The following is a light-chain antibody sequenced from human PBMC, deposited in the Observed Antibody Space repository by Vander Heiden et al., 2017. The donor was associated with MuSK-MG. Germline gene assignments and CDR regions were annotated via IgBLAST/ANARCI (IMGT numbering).Light chain of an antibody. CDR1: QSISSY. CDR2: AAS. CDR3: QHTDSTPSFT. V-gene: IGKV1-39*01. J-gene: IGKJ3*01. Sequence: DIQMTQSPSSLSASVGDRVTITCRASQSISSYLNWYQQKPGKAPKLLIYAASSLQSGVPSRSSGSGYGTDFTLTISSRQPEDFAPYYCQHTDSTPSFTFGHGTKVDIK.